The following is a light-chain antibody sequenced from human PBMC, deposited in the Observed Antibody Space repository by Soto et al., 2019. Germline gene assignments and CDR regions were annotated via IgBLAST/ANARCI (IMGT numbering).Light chain of an antibody. J-gene: IGLJ1*01. CDR3: AAWDDSLNGYV. CDR2: STN. Sequence: QSVLTQPPSASGTPGQRVTISCSGSISNIGGNTVNWYQQLPGTPPKLLMYSTNQRPSGVPDRFSGSKSGTSASLAISGLQSEDEADCFCAAWDDSLNGYVFGTGTKVT. V-gene: IGLV1-44*01. CDR1: ISNIGGNT.